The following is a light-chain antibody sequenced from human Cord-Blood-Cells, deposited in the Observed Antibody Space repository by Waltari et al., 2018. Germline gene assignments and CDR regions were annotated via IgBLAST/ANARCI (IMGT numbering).Light chain of an antibody. Sequence: EIVLTQSPATLSLSPGARATLSCRASQSVSSYLAWYQQKPGQAPRLLIYDASSRATGIPARFSGSGSGTDFTLSISSLEPEDFAVYYCQQRSNWPPGITFGPGTKVDIK. CDR1: QSVSSY. CDR2: DAS. J-gene: IGKJ3*01. CDR3: QQRSNWPPGIT. V-gene: IGKV3-11*01.